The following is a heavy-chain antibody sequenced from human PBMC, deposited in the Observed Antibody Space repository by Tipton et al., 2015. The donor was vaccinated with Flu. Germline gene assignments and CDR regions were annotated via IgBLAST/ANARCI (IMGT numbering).Heavy chain of an antibody. CDR1: GDSITSGNYY. CDR3: ARDDGDYGLGSYHYYYGMDV. Sequence: LRLSCTVSGDSITSGNYYWTWIRQSAGKGLEWIGRVYTSGSTNYNPSLRSRVTISVDTSKNQFSLKLSSVTAADTAVYYCARDDGDYGLGSYHYYYGMDVWGQGTTVTVSS. CDR2: VYTSGST. V-gene: IGHV4-61*02. J-gene: IGHJ6*02. D-gene: IGHD3-10*01.